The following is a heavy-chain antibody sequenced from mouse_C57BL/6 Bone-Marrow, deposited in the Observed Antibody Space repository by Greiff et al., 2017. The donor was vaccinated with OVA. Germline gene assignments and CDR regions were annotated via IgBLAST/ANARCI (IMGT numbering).Heavy chain of an antibody. CDR1: GFNIKDDY. CDR3: TTPLFAY. V-gene: IGHV14-4*01. Sequence: VQLQQSGAEFVRPGASVKLSCTASGFNIKDDYMHWVKQRPEQGLEWIGWIDPENGDTEYASKFQGKATITADTSSNTAYLQLSSLTSEDTAVYYCTTPLFAYWGQGTLVTVSA. J-gene: IGHJ3*01. CDR2: IDPENGDT.